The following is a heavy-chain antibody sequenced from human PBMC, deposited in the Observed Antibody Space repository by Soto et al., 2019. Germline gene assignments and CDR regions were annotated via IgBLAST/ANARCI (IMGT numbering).Heavy chain of an antibody. CDR3: AKDPTNDYYSGRYGVIDY. D-gene: IGHD3-10*01. CDR1: GFTFTTDL. Sequence: GGSLRLSCVASGFTFTTDLASWVRQAPGKGLEWVSTISNSGGSTYYADSVKGRFTISRDNSNNTLYLQMNSLRAEDTAVYYCAKDPTNDYYSGRYGVIDYWGQGTLVTVSS. V-gene: IGHV3-23*01. CDR2: ISNSGGST. J-gene: IGHJ4*02.